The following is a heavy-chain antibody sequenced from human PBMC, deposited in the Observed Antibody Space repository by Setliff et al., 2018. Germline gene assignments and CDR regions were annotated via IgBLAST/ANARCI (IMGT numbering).Heavy chain of an antibody. CDR1: GYTFTSYD. CDR2: MNPNSGNT. Sequence: GASVKVSCKASGYTFTSYDINWVRQATGQGLEWMGWMNPNSGNTGYPQKFQGRVTMTRNTSISTAYMELSSLRSEDTAVYYCARDGDNYYDSSGYYLNHAFDIWGQGTMVTVSS. V-gene: IGHV1-8*02. D-gene: IGHD3-22*01. CDR3: ARDGDNYYDSSGYYLNHAFDI. J-gene: IGHJ3*02.